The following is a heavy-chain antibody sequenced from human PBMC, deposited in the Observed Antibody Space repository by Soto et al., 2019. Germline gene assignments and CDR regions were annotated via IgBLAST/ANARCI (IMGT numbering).Heavy chain of an antibody. V-gene: IGHV4-30-4*01. CDR1: GGSISSGDYY. J-gene: IGHJ6*02. D-gene: IGHD5-18*01. CDR2: IYYSGST. Sequence: PSETLSLTCTVSGGSISSGDYYWSWIRPPPGKGLEWIGYIYYSGSTYYNPSLKSRVTISVDTSKNQFSLKLSSVTAADTAVYYCARRQIHYYYYGMDVWGQGTTVTVSS. CDR3: ARRQIHYYYYGMDV.